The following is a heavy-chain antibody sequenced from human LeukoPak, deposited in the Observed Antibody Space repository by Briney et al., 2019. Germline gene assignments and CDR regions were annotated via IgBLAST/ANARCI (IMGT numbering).Heavy chain of an antibody. D-gene: IGHD3/OR15-3a*01. V-gene: IGHV3-74*01. CDR3: ARDLGLVPPEDYDYFDP. CDR2: INPDGSST. CDR1: GYSFTSYW. Sequence: GESLKISCKGSGYSFTSYWIGWVRQMPGKGLVWVSRINPDGSSTNYADSVKGRFTISRDNAKNTLYLQINTLRAEDTAIYYCARDLGLVPPEDYDYFDPWGQGTLVTVSS. J-gene: IGHJ4*02.